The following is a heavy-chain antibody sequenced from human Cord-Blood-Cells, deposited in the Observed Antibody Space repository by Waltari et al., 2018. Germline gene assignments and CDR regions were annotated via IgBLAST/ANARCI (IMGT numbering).Heavy chain of an antibody. CDR3: ARGASSGYYYYYYYGMDV. D-gene: IGHD3-22*01. CDR1: GGSFSGYY. J-gene: IGHJ6*02. Sequence: QVQLQQWGAGLLKPSETLSLTCAVYGGSFSGYYWIWIRQPPGKGLEWIGEINHSGSTNYNPSLKSRVTISVDTSKNQFSLKLSSVTAADTAVYYCARGASSGYYYYYYYGMDVWGQGTTVTVSS. V-gene: IGHV4-34*01. CDR2: INHSGST.